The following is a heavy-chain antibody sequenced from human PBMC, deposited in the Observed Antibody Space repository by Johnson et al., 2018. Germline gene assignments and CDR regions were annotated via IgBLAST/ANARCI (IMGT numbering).Heavy chain of an antibody. Sequence: QVQLVESGGGVVQPGRSLRLSCAASGFTFSSYGMHWVRQAPGKGLAWVAVIWYDGSNKYYADSVKGRFTIPRDNSKNTLYLQMNSLRAEDTAVYYCAGGNGGDAFDIWGQGTMVTVSA. V-gene: IGHV3-33*01. D-gene: IGHD7-27*01. J-gene: IGHJ3*02. CDR2: IWYDGSNK. CDR3: AGGNGGDAFDI. CDR1: GFTFSSYG.